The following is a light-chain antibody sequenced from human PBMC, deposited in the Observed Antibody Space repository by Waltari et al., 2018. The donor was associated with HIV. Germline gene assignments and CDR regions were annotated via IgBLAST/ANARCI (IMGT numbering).Light chain of an antibody. V-gene: IGKV3-15*01. CDR2: GAS. CDR1: ESVSTN. CDR3: QQYKSWPRT. Sequence: EIVMTQSPATLSVSPGERVTLSCAASESVSTNLAWFQQKPGQSPRLLIYGASLRATGVPARFGASGAKTDFTFSISALQSEDVAVYYCQQYKSWPRTFGQGTEVEVK. J-gene: IGKJ1*01.